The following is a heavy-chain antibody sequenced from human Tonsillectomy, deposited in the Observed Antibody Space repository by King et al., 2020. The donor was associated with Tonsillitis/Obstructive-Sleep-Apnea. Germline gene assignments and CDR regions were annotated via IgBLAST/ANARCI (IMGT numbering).Heavy chain of an antibody. CDR2: IRSKTYGGTT. D-gene: IGHD1-26*01. CDR3: TRVWEWPLYYFDY. V-gene: IGHV3-49*04. CDR1: GLTFGDYA. J-gene: IGHJ4*02. Sequence: VQLVESGGGLVQPGRSLRLSCTASGLTFGDYAMSWVRQAPGKGLEWVGFIRSKTYGGTTEYAASVKGRFTISRDDSKSIAYLQMNSLKTEDTAVYYCTRVWEWPLYYFDYWGQGTLVTVSS.